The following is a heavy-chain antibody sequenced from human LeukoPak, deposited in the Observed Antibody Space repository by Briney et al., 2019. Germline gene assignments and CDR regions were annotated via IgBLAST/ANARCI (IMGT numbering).Heavy chain of an antibody. D-gene: IGHD3-16*01. Sequence: GGSLRLSCAASGFTFSSYSMNWVRQAPGKGLEWVSYISSSSSTIYYADSVKGRFTISRDNAKNSLYLQMNSLRAEDTAVYYCARGGDRGAKSGDYYFDYWGQGTLVTVSS. CDR3: ARGGDRGAKSGDYYFDY. J-gene: IGHJ4*02. V-gene: IGHV3-48*04. CDR2: ISSSSSTI. CDR1: GFTFSSYS.